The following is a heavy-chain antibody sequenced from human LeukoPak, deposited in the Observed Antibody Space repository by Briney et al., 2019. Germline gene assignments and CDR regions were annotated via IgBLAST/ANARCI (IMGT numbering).Heavy chain of an antibody. CDR3: ARRYDY. Sequence: SETLSLTCTVSGGSISSSSYYWGWIRQPPGKGLEWIGSIYYSGSTYYNPSLKSRVTISVDTSKNQFSLRPSSVTAADAAVYYCARRYDYWAQGTLVTVSS. J-gene: IGHJ4*02. V-gene: IGHV4-39*01. CDR2: IYYSGST. CDR1: GGSISSSSYY.